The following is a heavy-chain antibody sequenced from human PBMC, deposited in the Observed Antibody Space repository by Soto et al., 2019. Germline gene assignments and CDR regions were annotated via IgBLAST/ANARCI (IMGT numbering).Heavy chain of an antibody. CDR2: IRSKANSYAT. CDR3: TPSSIPGRYYYYGMDV. J-gene: IGHJ6*02. Sequence: PGESLKISCAASGFTFSGSAMHWVRQASGKGLEWVGRIRSKANSYATAYAASVKGRFTISRDDSKNTAYLQMNSLKTEDTAVYYCTPSSIPGRYYYYGMDVWGQGTTVTVSS. D-gene: IGHD6-6*01. V-gene: IGHV3-73*01. CDR1: GFTFSGSA.